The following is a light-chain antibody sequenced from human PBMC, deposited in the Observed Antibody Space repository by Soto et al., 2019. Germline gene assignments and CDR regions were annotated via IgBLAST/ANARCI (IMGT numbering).Light chain of an antibody. J-gene: IGLJ7*01. CDR2: RNN. V-gene: IGLV1-47*01. Sequence: QSVLTQPPSASGTPGQRVTISCSGSSTNIGSNYVYWYQQLPGTAPQLLIYRNNQRPSGGPDRFSGSKSGTSAALAIVGLRSEDEADYYCAAWYDSMSGPVFGGGTQLTVL. CDR1: STNIGSNY. CDR3: AAWYDSMSGPV.